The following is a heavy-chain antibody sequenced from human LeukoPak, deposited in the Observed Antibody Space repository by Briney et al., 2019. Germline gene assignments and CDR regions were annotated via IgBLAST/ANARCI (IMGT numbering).Heavy chain of an antibody. D-gene: IGHD3-10*01. CDR2: IIPILGIA. V-gene: IGHV1-69*04. CDR3: ARGVIAHRFMVRGTDYFDY. J-gene: IGHJ4*02. CDR1: GGTFSSYA. Sequence: GSSVKVSCKASGGTFSSYAISWVRQAPGQGLEWMGRIIPILGIANYAQKFQGRVTITADKSTSTAYMELSSLRSEDTAVYYCARGVIAHRFMVRGTDYFDYWGQGTLVTVSS.